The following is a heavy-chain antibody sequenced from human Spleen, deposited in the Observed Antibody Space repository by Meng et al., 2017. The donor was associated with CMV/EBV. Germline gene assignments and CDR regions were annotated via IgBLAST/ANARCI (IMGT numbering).Heavy chain of an antibody. Sequence: GESLKISCKASGYIFTSYWIGWVRQMPGKGLECMGIISPSDSDTRYSPSFQGQVTISAARSITTAYLQWSSLKASDTGIYYCARRKWGSNLFDYWGQGTRVTVSS. CDR2: ISPSDSDT. D-gene: IGHD4/OR15-4a*01. V-gene: IGHV5-51*01. CDR1: GYIFTSYW. CDR3: ARRKWGSNLFDY. J-gene: IGHJ4*02.